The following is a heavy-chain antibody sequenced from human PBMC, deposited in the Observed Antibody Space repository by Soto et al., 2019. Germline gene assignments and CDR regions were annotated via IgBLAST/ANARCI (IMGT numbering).Heavy chain of an antibody. D-gene: IGHD2-21*02. Sequence: QVQLQESGPGLVKPSQTLSLTCTVSGGSISSGGYYWSWIRQHPGKGLEWIGYIYYSGSTYYNPSLKRRVTISVDTSKNQFSLKLGSVPAADTAVYYCARGRGDCYSPSSGPQQHFDYWGQGTLVTVSS. CDR1: GGSISSGGYY. J-gene: IGHJ4*02. CDR2: IYYSGST. CDR3: ARGRGDCYSPSSGPQQHFDY. V-gene: IGHV4-31*03.